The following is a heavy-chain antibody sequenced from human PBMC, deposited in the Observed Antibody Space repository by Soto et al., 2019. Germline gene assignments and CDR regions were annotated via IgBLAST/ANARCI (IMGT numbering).Heavy chain of an antibody. CDR2: MNPVPNSA. Sequence: GSVEASSKAHNARLSSHSMHLVREAPGEGLEWVGIMNPVPNSASYSKEFQGRLTLTSDMPSRTVYIQLSNLRSDYTAVYYCAGASSRVSSVVAAYWGQGTMVTVSS. D-gene: IGHD2-15*01. J-gene: IGHJ4*02. CDR1: NARLSSHS. V-gene: IGHV1-46*01. CDR3: AGASSRVSSVVAAY.